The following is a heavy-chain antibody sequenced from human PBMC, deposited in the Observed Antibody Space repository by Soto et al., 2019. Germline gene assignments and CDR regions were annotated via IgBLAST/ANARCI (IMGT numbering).Heavy chain of an antibody. CDR2: ISYDGSNK. V-gene: IGHV3-30-3*01. CDR1: GFTFSSYA. CDR3: ARVDMTKSDIVATTRVGMDV. J-gene: IGHJ6*02. Sequence: GGSLSLSCAASGFTFSSYAMHWVRQAPGKGLEWVAVISYDGSNKYYADSVKGRFTISRDNSKNTLYLQMNSLRAEDTAVYYCARVDMTKSDIVATTRVGMDVWGQGTTVTVSS. D-gene: IGHD5-12*01.